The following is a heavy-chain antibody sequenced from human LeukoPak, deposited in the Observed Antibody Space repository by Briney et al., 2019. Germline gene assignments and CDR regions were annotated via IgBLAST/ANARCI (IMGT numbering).Heavy chain of an antibody. CDR1: GGSFSGYY. Sequence: PSETLSLTCAVYGGSFSGYYWSWIRQPPGKGLEWIGEINHSGSTNYNPPLKSRVTISVDTSKNQFSLKLSSVTAADTAVYYCARAPRYDSSGYHFDYWGQGTLVTVSS. CDR3: ARAPRYDSSGYHFDY. CDR2: INHSGST. D-gene: IGHD3-22*01. J-gene: IGHJ4*02. V-gene: IGHV4-34*01.